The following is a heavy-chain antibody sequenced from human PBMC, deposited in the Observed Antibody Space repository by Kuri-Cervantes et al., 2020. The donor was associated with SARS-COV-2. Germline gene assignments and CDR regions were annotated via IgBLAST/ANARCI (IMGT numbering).Heavy chain of an antibody. D-gene: IGHD4-23*01. CDR2: IIPFFGTP. V-gene: IGHV1-69*13. J-gene: IGHJ4*02. CDR3: ARDVGYGGSSELDITYFDC. Sequence: SVKVSCKPSRDTFTTFGFSWVRQAPGQGLEWMGGIIPFFGTPSYARRFEGRVTITADESTRTVYMEMTSLTFEDTAVYFCARDVGYGGSSELDITYFDCWGQGTLVTVSS. CDR1: RDTFTTFG.